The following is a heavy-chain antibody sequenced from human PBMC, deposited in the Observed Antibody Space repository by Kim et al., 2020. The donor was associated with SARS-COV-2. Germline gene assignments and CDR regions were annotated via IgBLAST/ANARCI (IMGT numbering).Heavy chain of an antibody. CDR1: GGSFSDYY. J-gene: IGHJ4*02. CDR3: ARLRSNDYGDSYYFDY. CDR2: IYYSGTT. V-gene: IGHV4-59*08. D-gene: IGHD4-17*01. Sequence: SETLSLTCTVSGGSFSDYYWSWIRQPPGKGLEWIGYIYYSGTTNSNPALKSRVTMSVATSKNQVSLQLSSVTAADTAVYFCARLRSNDYGDSYYFDYWGQGTLVTVSS.